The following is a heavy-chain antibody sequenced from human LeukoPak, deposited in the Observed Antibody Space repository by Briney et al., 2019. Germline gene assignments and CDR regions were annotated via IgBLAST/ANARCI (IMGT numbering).Heavy chain of an antibody. Sequence: ASVKVSCKASGYTFTSYAMHWVRQAPGQRLEWMGWINAGNGNTKYSQKFQGRVTITRDTSASTAYMELSSLRSEDTAVYYCARSLWFGGTYFQHWGQGTLVTVSS. CDR3: ARSLWFGGTYFQH. CDR2: INAGNGNT. J-gene: IGHJ1*01. CDR1: GYTFTSYA. V-gene: IGHV1-3*01. D-gene: IGHD3-10*01.